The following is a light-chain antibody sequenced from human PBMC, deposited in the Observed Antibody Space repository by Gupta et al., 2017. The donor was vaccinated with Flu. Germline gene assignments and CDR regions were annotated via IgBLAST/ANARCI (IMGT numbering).Light chain of an antibody. CDR3: QQYYSTRPT. V-gene: IGKV4-1*01. CDR1: QSVLYNSNNKNY. Sequence: DIVMTQSPDSLAVSLGERATINCKSSQSVLYNSNNKNYLAWYQQKPGQPPKLLIYWASTRESGVPDRISGSGSGTDFALTISSLQAEDVAVYYCQQYYSTRPTFGQGTKVEIK. J-gene: IGKJ1*01. CDR2: WAS.